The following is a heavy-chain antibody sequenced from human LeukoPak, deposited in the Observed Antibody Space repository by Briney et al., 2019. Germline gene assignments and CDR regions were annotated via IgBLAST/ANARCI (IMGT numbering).Heavy chain of an antibody. J-gene: IGHJ4*02. CDR1: GFTFDDYA. D-gene: IGHD6-13*01. CDR3: AKLKAADGTSPFDS. V-gene: IGHV3-9*01. CDR2: ISWNSGSI. Sequence: GWSLSLSCATSGFTFDDYAMHWVRQAPGKDLEWVSGISWNSGSIAYAASVRGRFTISRDNAKNSVYLQMDSLRAEDTAMYFCAKLKAADGTSPFDSWGQGTLVTVSS.